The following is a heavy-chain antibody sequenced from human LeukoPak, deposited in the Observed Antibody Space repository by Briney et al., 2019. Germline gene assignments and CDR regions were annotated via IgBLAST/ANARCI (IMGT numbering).Heavy chain of an antibody. Sequence: GGSLRLSCAASGFTFSSYEMNWVRQAPGKGLEWVSYISSSGSTIYYADSVKGRFTISRDNSKNTLYLQMNSLRAEDTAVYYCAKGGGYSYALNWFDPWGQGTLVTVSS. CDR1: GFTFSSYE. CDR3: AKGGGYSYALNWFDP. J-gene: IGHJ5*02. V-gene: IGHV3-48*03. CDR2: ISSSGSTI. D-gene: IGHD5-18*01.